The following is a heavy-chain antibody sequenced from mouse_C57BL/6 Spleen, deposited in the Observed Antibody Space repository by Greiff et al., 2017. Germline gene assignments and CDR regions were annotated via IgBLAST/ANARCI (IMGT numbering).Heavy chain of an antibody. CDR2: ISSGGSYT. CDR3: ARRGYGNYDAIDY. V-gene: IGHV5-6*02. Sequence: EVMLEESGGDLVKPGGSLKLSCAASGFTFSSYGMSWVRQTPDKRLAWVATISSGGSYTYYPDSVKGRFTISRDNAKNTLYLHMSSLKTEDTAMNYCARRGYGNYDAIDYWGQGTSVTVSS. CDR1: GFTFSSYG. J-gene: IGHJ4*01. D-gene: IGHD2-1*01.